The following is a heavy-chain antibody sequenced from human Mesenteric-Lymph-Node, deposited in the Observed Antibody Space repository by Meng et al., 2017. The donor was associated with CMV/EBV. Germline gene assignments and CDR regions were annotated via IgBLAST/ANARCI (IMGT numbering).Heavy chain of an antibody. CDR3: AKEEGAAAAGTAIDY. J-gene: IGHJ4*02. V-gene: IGHV3-23*03. D-gene: IGHD6-13*01. CDR2: IYSGGSST. CDR1: GFTFGDYA. Sequence: GESLKISCTASGFTFGDYAMSWVRQAPGKGLEWVSVIYSGGSSTYYADSVKGRFTISRDNSKNTLYLQMNSLRAEDTAVYYCAKEEGAAAAGTAIDYWGQGTLVTVSS.